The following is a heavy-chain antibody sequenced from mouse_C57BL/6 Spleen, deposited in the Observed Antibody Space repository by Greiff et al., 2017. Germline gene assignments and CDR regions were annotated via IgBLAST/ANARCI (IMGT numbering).Heavy chain of an antibody. J-gene: IGHJ2*01. Sequence: EVQLVESEGGLVQPGRSMKLSCTASGFTFSDYYMAWVRQVPEKGLEWVANINYDGSSTYYLDSLKSRFIISRDNAKNILYLQMSSLKSDDTATYYCARDRYDYDADYFDYWGQGTTLTVSS. CDR2: INYDGSST. V-gene: IGHV5-16*01. CDR1: GFTFSDYY. CDR3: ARDRYDYDADYFDY. D-gene: IGHD2-4*01.